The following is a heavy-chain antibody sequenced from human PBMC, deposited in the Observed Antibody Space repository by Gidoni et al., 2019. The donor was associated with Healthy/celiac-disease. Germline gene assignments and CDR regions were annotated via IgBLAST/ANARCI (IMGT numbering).Heavy chain of an antibody. CDR3: ARHRYSGSHLSTFDY. D-gene: IGHD1-26*01. J-gene: IGHJ4*02. V-gene: IGHV4-39*01. CDR2: IYYSGST. Sequence: QLQLQESGPGLVKPSETLSLTCTVSGGSISSSSYYWGWIRQPPGKGLEWIGSIYYSGSTYYNPSLKSRVTISVDTSKNQFSLKLSSVTAADTAVYYCARHRYSGSHLSTFDYWGQGTLVTVSS. CDR1: GGSISSSSYY.